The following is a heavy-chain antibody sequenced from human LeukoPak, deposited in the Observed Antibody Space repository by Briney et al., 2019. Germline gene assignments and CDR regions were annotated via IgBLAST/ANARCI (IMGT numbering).Heavy chain of an antibody. CDR2: INSASSAI. J-gene: IGHJ4*02. CDR3: ARGRTGTDFDY. V-gene: IGHV3-48*04. D-gene: IGHD1-1*01. Sequence: GGSLRLSCAASGFTFSGYSMNWVRQTPGKGLEWVSYINSASSAIYYVDSVKGRFTFSIENAKNSLYLQMDSLRAEDTAVYYCARGRTGTDFDYWGQGTLVTVSS. CDR1: GFTFSGYS.